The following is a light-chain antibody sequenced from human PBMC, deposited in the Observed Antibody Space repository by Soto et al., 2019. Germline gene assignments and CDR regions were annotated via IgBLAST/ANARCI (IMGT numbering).Light chain of an antibody. V-gene: IGKV1-39*01. Sequence: DIRRTQSPSALSASVGDRVTITCRASQSVSRWVAWYQQRPGKAPKVLIWDASSLQRGVPSRFSGSGSGTYFTLTISSLQPEDLATYYCQQSYTTPLTFGGGTKVDIK. CDR3: QQSYTTPLT. CDR2: DAS. CDR1: QSVSRW. J-gene: IGKJ4*01.